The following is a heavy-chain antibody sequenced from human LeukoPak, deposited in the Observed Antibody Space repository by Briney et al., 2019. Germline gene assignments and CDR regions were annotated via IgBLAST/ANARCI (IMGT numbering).Heavy chain of an antibody. Sequence: PSETLSLTCTVSGGSISRGGYYWSWIRQHPGKGLEWIGYINYSGNIYYNPSLKSRVIISVDTSNNQFSLKLSSVTVADTAMYYCVRDGDYYDSSGSVRALDIWGQGTMVTVSS. CDR1: GGSISRGGYY. CDR2: INYSGNI. J-gene: IGHJ3*02. CDR3: VRDGDYYDSSGSVRALDI. V-gene: IGHV4-31*03. D-gene: IGHD3-22*01.